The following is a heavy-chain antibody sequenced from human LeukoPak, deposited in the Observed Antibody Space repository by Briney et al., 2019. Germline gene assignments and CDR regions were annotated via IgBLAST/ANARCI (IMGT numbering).Heavy chain of an antibody. V-gene: IGHV1-2*02. D-gene: IGHD3-3*01. CDR1: GYTFTGHY. Sequence: ASVKVSCKASGYTFTGHYMHWVRQAPGQGLEWMGWINPSSGDTNYAQKFQGRVTMTRDTSITTAHMELNRLRSDDTAVYSGAGGGGTVFGVLNDWGQGTLVTVSP. CDR3: AGGGGTVFGVLND. J-gene: IGHJ4*02. CDR2: INPSSGDT.